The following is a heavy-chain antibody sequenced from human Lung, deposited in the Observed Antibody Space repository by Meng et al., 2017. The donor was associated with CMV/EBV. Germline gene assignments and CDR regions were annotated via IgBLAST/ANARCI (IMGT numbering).Heavy chain of an antibody. CDR2: IGSRGDT. D-gene: IGHD1-26*01. Sequence: LTCAASGFPLSRYDIHWARQATGKGLEWVSGIGSRGDTHYADSVKGRFTISRENAKNSVYLQVNSVRAGDTAVYYCGRKIPVSGMEVGGQGTTVTVSS. V-gene: IGHV3-13*01. CDR3: GRKIPVSGMEV. CDR1: GFPLSRYD. J-gene: IGHJ6*02.